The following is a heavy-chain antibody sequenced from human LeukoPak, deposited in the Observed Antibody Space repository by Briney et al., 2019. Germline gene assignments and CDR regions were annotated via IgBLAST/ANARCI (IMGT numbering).Heavy chain of an antibody. CDR1: GGSFSNYY. CDR2: IYSGGST. V-gene: IGHV3-66*01. CDR3: ARARGGYYYDSSGYYDY. D-gene: IGHD3-22*01. J-gene: IGHJ4*02. Sequence: ETLSLTCAVYGGSFSNYYWSWLRQAPGKGLEWVSVIYSGGSTYYADSVKGRFTISRDNSKNTLYLQMNSLRAEDTAVYYCARARGGYYYDSSGYYDYWGQGTLVTVSS.